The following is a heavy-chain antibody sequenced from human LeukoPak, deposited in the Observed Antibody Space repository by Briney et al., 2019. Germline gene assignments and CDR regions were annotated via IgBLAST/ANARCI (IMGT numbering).Heavy chain of an antibody. V-gene: IGHV3-21*04. CDR2: ISSSSSYI. D-gene: IGHD2-21*01. CDR3: AKANSVIAAFDY. Sequence: PGGSLRLSCAASGFTFSSYSMNWVRQAPGKGLEWVSSISSSSSYIYYADSVKGRFTISRDNAKNSLYLQMNSLRAEDMALYYCAKANSVIAAFDYWGQGTLVTVSS. CDR1: GFTFSSYS. J-gene: IGHJ4*02.